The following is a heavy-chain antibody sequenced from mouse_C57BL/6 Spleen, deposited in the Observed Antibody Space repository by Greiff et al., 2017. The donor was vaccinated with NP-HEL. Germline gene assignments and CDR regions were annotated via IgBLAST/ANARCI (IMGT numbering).Heavy chain of an antibody. CDR2: INPNNGGT. V-gene: IGHV1-18*01. CDR3: ARRAWFAY. J-gene: IGHJ3*01. Sequence: VQLQQSGPELVKPGASVKIPCKASGYTFTDYNMDWVKQSHGKSLEWIGDINPNNGGTIYNQKFKGKATLTVDKSSSTAYMELRSLTSEDTAVYYCARRAWFAYWGQVTLVTVSA. CDR1: GYTFTDYN.